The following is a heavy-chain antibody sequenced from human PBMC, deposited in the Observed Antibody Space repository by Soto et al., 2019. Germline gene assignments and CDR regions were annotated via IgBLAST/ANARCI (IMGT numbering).Heavy chain of an antibody. J-gene: IGHJ6*02. CDR1: GYSFTSYW. CDR3: ARHGHISSWDDYYYYGMDV. CDR2: IYPGDSDT. V-gene: IGHV5-51*01. D-gene: IGHD6-13*01. Sequence: PGESLKISCKGSGYSFTSYWIGWVRQMPGKGLEWMGIIYPGDSDTRYSPSFQGQVTISADKSISTAYLQWSSLKASDTAMYYCARHGHISSWDDYYYYGMDVWGQGTTVTVSS.